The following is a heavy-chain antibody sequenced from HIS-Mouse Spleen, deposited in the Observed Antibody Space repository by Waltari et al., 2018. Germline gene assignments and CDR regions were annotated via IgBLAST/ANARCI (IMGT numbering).Heavy chain of an antibody. CDR3: ARGLPSSDAFDI. J-gene: IGHJ3*02. Sequence: QVQLVQSGAEGKKHGASVKVSCKASGYTFTGSQMHWGRKAPGQGLEWMGWINPNSGGTNYAQKFQGRVTMTRDTSISTAYMELSRLRSDDTAVYYCARGLPSSDAFDIWGQGTMVTVSS. CDR2: INPNSGGT. V-gene: IGHV1-2*02. CDR1: GYTFTGSQ.